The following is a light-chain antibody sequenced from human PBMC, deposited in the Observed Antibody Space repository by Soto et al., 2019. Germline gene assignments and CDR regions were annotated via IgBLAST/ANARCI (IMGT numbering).Light chain of an antibody. CDR3: SSYGGYNNVV. J-gene: IGLJ1*01. CDR2: EVN. V-gene: IGLV2-8*01. Sequence: QSVLTQPPSASGSPGQSVTISCTGTSSDVGGYNYVSWFQQHPGKAPKLIIHEVNQRPSGVPDRFPGPKSGNTASLTVSGLQAEDEGTYYCSSYGGYNNVVFGTGTKVTVL. CDR1: SSDVGGYNY.